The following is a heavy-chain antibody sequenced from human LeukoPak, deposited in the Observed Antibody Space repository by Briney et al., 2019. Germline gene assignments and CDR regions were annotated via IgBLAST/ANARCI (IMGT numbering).Heavy chain of an antibody. D-gene: IGHD3-16*02. J-gene: IGHJ4*02. CDR3: ARERHLSHFDY. Sequence: SETLSLTCTVSGGSISSYYWSWIRQPPGNGLEWIGYIYYSGSTNYNPSLKSRVTISVDTSKNQFSLKLSSVTAADTAVYYCARERHLSHFDYWGQGTLVTVSS. V-gene: IGHV4-59*01. CDR1: GGSISSYY. CDR2: IYYSGST.